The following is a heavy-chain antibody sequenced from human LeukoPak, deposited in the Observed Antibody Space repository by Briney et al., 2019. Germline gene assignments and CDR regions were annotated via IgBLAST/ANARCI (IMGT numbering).Heavy chain of an antibody. CDR3: ARGPGAGNFDY. CDR1: GGSFSGYY. J-gene: IGHJ4*02. CDR2: INHSGST. Sequence: SETLSLTCAVYGGSFSGYYWSWIRQPPGKGLEWIGEINHSGSTNYNPSLKSRVTISVDTSKNQFSLKLSSVTAADTAVYYCARGPGAGNFDYWGQGTLVTVS. V-gene: IGHV4-34*01. D-gene: IGHD6-19*01.